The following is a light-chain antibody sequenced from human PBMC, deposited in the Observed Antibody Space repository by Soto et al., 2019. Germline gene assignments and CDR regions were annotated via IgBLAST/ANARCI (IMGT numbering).Light chain of an antibody. CDR1: QSVSSY. V-gene: IGKV3-11*01. Sequence: EIVLTQSPATLSLSPGERATLSYRASQSVSSYLAWYQQKPGQAPRLLIYDASNRATGIPARFSGSGSGTDVTLTISRLEPEDFAVYYCQQRSNWLLTFGGGTKVEIK. J-gene: IGKJ4*01. CDR3: QQRSNWLLT. CDR2: DAS.